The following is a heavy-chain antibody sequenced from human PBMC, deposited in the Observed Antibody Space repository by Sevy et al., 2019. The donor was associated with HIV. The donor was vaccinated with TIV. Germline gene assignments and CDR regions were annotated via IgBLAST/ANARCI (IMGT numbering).Heavy chain of an antibody. D-gene: IGHD4-17*01. CDR1: GYTFTGYY. V-gene: IGHV1-2*06. CDR2: INPNSGGT. Sequence: ASVKVSCKASGYTFTGYYMHWVRQAPGQGLEWMGRINPNSGGTNYAQKFQGRVTMTRDTSISTAYMELSRLRSDDTAVYYCASLMHDYGDSNDAFDIWDQGTMVTVSS. CDR3: ASLMHDYGDSNDAFDI. J-gene: IGHJ3*02.